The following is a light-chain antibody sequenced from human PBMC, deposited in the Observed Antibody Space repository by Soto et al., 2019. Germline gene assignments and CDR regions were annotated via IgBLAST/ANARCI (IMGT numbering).Light chain of an antibody. CDR3: QSSDSSLSGYV. J-gene: IGLJ1*01. V-gene: IGLV1-40*01. Sequence: QSVLTQPPSVSGAPGQRVTISCTGSSSNIGAGYDVHWYQQLPGTAPKLLIYGNSNRPSGVPDRFSGSKSGTSASLAITGLQAEDEADYYCQSSDSSLSGYVFGTGNKVNVL. CDR2: GNS. CDR1: SSNIGAGYD.